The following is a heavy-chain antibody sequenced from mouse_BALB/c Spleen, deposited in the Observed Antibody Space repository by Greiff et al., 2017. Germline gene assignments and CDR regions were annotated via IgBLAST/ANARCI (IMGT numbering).Heavy chain of an antibody. D-gene: IGHD1-2*01. Sequence: EVQLQQSGPSLVKPSQTLSLTCSVTGDSITSGYWNWIRKFPGNKLEYMGYISYSGSTYYNPSLKSRISITRDTSKNQYYLQLNSVTTEDTATYYCARFAITTATGAMDYWGQGTSVTVSS. J-gene: IGHJ4*01. V-gene: IGHV3-8*02. CDR2: ISYSGST. CDR3: ARFAITTATGAMDY. CDR1: GDSITSGY.